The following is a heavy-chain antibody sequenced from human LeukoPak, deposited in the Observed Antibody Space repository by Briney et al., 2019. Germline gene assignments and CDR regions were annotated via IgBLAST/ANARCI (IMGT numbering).Heavy chain of an antibody. V-gene: IGHV4-39*01. CDR1: GGSISSSSYY. Sequence: KPSETLSLTCTVSGGSISSSSYYWGWIRQPPGKGLEWIGSIYYSGSTYYNPSLKSRVTISVDTSKNQFSLKLSSVTAADTAVYYCARHGFGELLHPDYSGQGTLVTVSP. D-gene: IGHD3-10*01. J-gene: IGHJ4*02. CDR2: IYYSGST. CDR3: ARHGFGELLHPDY.